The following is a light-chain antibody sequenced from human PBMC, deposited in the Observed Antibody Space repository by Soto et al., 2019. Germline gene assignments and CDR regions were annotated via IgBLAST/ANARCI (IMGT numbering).Light chain of an antibody. V-gene: IGKV1-6*01. CDR2: GAS. CDR1: QDIRTY. CDR3: LQDRSHFWT. Sequence: AIQVTQSPTSLSATVGDRVTITCRSSQDIRTYLGWYQQKPGQAPQLLIYGASSLQRGVSSRFSGSGFGTHFTLTISSLQPEDSATYYCLQDRSHFWTFGQGTKVEI. J-gene: IGKJ1*01.